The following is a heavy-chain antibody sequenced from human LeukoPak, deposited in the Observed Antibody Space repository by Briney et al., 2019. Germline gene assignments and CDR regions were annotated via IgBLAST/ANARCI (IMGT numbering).Heavy chain of an antibody. V-gene: IGHV3-23*01. Sequence: GGSLRLSCKASGFNFSTYAMSWVRQAPGKGLEWVSAISGSGGSTFYADSVKGRFTISRDNSKNTLYLQMSCLRAEDTAVYFCAKSWNTAVVLDAFDIWGQGTMVTVSS. J-gene: IGHJ3*02. CDR2: ISGSGGST. CDR3: AKSWNTAVVLDAFDI. D-gene: IGHD1/OR15-1a*01. CDR1: GFNFSTYA.